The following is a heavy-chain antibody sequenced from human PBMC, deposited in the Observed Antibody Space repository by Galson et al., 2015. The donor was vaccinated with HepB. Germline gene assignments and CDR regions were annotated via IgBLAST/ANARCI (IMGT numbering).Heavy chain of an antibody. CDR1: GFTFNNYA. J-gene: IGHJ4*02. Sequence: SLRLSCAASGFTFNNYAMSWVRQAPGKGLEWVSGISGSGGGTYYADSVKGRFTISRDNSKNTLFLQMNSLRAEDTAIYYCAKHELLYFGECDYWGQGTLVTVSS. CDR3: AKHELLYFGECDY. V-gene: IGHV3-23*01. D-gene: IGHD3-10*01. CDR2: ISGSGGGT.